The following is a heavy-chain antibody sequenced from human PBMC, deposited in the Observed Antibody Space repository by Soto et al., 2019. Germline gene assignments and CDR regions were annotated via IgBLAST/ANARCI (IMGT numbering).Heavy chain of an antibody. V-gene: IGHV3-11*06. CDR1: GFTFSDYY. J-gene: IGHJ4*02. Sequence: GGSLRLSCAASGFTFSDYYMSWIRQAPGKGLEWVSYISSSSSYTNYADSVKGRFTISRGNAKNSLYLQMNSLRAEDTAVYYCARLYRVIAAYFDYWGQGTLVTVSS. D-gene: IGHD2-15*01. CDR2: ISSSSSYT. CDR3: ARLYRVIAAYFDY.